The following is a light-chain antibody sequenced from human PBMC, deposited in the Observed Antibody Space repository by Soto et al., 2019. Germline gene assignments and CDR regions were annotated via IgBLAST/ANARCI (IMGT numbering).Light chain of an antibody. Sequence: QSVLTQPPSASGSPGQSVTFSCTGTSSDVGGYNYVSWYQHHPGKAPILMIYEVNTRPSGVPGRFSGSKSGNTASLTVSGLQAEDEADYYCSSYAGGNNVVFGGGTKLTVL. J-gene: IGLJ2*01. CDR2: EVN. CDR1: SSDVGGYNY. V-gene: IGLV2-8*01. CDR3: SSYAGGNNVV.